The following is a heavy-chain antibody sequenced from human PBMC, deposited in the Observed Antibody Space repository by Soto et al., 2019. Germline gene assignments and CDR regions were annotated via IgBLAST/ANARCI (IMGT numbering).Heavy chain of an antibody. Sequence: SETLSLTCAVYGGSFSGYYWSWIRQPPGKGLEWIGEINHSGSTNYNPSLKSRVTISVDTSKNQFSLKLSSVTAADTAVYYCARGRTGATLRAYYYYYYMDVWGKGTTVT. J-gene: IGHJ6*03. CDR2: INHSGST. CDR3: ARGRTGATLRAYYYYYYMDV. D-gene: IGHD1-26*01. V-gene: IGHV4-34*01. CDR1: GGSFSGYY.